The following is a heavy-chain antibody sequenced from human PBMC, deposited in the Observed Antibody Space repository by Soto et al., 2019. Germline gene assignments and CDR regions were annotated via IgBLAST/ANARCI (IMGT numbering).Heavy chain of an antibody. CDR2: ISGTGGST. J-gene: IGHJ3*01. CDR3: AKVQGVVGACLFDASDV. CDR1: GFTFISYA. Sequence: EVQLLESGGGLVQPGGSLRLSCAASGFTFISYAMNWVRQAPGKGLEWVSGISGTGGSTYHADSVKGRFTISRDNSKNTLHLRINSLRAEDTAVYYCAKVQGVVGACLFDASDVWGQGTMVTVSS. D-gene: IGHD2-15*01. V-gene: IGHV3-23*01.